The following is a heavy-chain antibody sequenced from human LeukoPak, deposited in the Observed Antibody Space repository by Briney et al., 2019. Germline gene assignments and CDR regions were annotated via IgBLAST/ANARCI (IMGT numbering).Heavy chain of an antibody. V-gene: IGHV3-30-3*01. CDR2: ISYDGSNK. CDR3: ARVQQQLIIIWYFDL. D-gene: IGHD6-13*01. CDR1: GFTFSSYA. J-gene: IGHJ2*01. Sequence: GGSLRLSCVASGFTFSSYAMHWVRQAPGKGLEWVAVISYDGSNKYYADSVKGRFTISRDNSKNTLYLQMNSLRAEDTAVYYCARVQQQLIIIWYFDLWGRGTLVTVSS.